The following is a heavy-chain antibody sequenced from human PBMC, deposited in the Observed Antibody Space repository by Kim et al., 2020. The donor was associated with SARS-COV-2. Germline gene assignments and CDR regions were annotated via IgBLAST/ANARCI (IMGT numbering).Heavy chain of an antibody. CDR3: ARDYSTLASYFDY. CDR1: GGSFSGYY. D-gene: IGHD4-4*01. J-gene: IGHJ4*02. CDR2: IHHSGST. V-gene: IGHV4-34*01. Sequence: SETLSLTCAVYGGSFSGYYWSWIRPPPGKGLEWIGEIHHSGSTNYNPSLKSRVTISVDTSKNQFSLKLSSVTAADTAVYYCARDYSTLASYFDYWGQGTLVTVSS.